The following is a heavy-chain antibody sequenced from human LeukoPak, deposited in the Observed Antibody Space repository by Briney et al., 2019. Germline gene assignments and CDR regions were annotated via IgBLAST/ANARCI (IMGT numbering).Heavy chain of an antibody. CDR3: ARGFSH. J-gene: IGHJ4*02. CDR1: GGSISSSF. D-gene: IGHD3-3*01. CDR2: IYYTGST. Sequence: SETLSLTCTVSGGSISSSFWSWIRQPPGKGLEWIGYIYYTGSTNYNPSLKSRVTISVDTSKNQFSLKLNSVTAADTAVYYCARGFSHWGQGTLVTGSS. V-gene: IGHV4-59*12.